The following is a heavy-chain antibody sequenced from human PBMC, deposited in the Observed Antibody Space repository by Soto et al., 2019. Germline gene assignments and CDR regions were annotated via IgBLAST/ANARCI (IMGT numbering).Heavy chain of an antibody. Sequence: QVQLQQWGAGLLKPSEILSLTCAVYGGSFSGYYWSWIRQPPGKGLEWIGEINHSGSTNYNPSLRRRVTISVDTSKNQFSLKLSSVTAADTAVYYCARGRRYWGQGTLVTVSS. CDR3: ARGRRY. J-gene: IGHJ4*02. V-gene: IGHV4-34*01. CDR1: GGSFSGYY. CDR2: INHSGST.